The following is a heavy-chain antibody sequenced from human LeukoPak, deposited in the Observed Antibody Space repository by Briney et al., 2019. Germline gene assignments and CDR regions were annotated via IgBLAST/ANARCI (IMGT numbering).Heavy chain of an antibody. Sequence: GGSLRLSCAASGFTFSSYWMHWVRQAPGKGLVWVSRINSDGSSTSYADSVKGRFTISRDNAKNTLYLQMNSLRAEDTAVYYCASSATIAAAGTDYYYYMDVWGKGTTVTISS. D-gene: IGHD6-13*01. CDR3: ASSATIAAAGTDYYYYMDV. J-gene: IGHJ6*03. V-gene: IGHV3-74*01. CDR2: INSDGSST. CDR1: GFTFSSYW.